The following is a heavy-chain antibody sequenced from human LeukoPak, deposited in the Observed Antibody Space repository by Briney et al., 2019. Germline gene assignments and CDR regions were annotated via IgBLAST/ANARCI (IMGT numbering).Heavy chain of an antibody. V-gene: IGHV3-23*01. CDR2: ISGSGGST. Sequence: GGSLRLSCAASGFNFSGYAMGWVRQAPGKGLEWVSAISGSGGSTYYADSVKGRFTISRDNAKNSLYLQMNSLRDEDTAVYYCARGGHYGDYAAYWGQGTLVTVSS. CDR1: GFNFSGYA. CDR3: ARGGHYGDYAAY. J-gene: IGHJ4*02. D-gene: IGHD4-17*01.